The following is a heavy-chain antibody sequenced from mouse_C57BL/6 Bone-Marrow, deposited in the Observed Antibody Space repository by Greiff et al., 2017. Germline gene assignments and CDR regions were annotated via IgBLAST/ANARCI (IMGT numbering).Heavy chain of an antibody. CDR1: GFTFSSYA. Sequence: EVKLVESGGGLVKPGGSLKLSCAASGFTFSSYAMSWVRQTPEKRLEWVATISDGGSYTYYPDNVKGRLTISRDNAKNNLYLQMSHLKSEDTAMYYCARNWAAWFAYWGQGTLVTVSA. D-gene: IGHD4-1*01. V-gene: IGHV5-4*03. CDR2: ISDGGSYT. J-gene: IGHJ3*01. CDR3: ARNWAAWFAY.